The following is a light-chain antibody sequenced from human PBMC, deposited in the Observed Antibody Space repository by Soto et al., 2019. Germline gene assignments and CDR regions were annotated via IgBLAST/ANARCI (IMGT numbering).Light chain of an antibody. Sequence: EMMMAQSPATLSCSPVERFTRWCETIHSVNSHVACYQQKPGQAPRLLIYAESSRANGIPARLSGSGSGTDLTPTISRLEPADFAVYYCQQHGSSHEWTFGQGTKVDIK. V-gene: IGKV3-20*01. CDR2: AES. CDR3: QQHGSSHEWT. J-gene: IGKJ1*01. CDR1: HSVNSH.